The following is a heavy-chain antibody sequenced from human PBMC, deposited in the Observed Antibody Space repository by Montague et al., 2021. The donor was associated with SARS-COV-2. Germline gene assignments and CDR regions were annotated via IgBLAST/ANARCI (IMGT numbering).Heavy chain of an antibody. CDR3: ARETGTTVSLDY. CDR2: XDWDDDK. J-gene: IGHJ4*02. D-gene: IGHD1-7*01. Sequence: PALVKPTQTLTLTCTFSGFSLSTSGMCVSWIRQPPGKALEWLARXDWDDDKYYSTSLKTRLTISKDTSNNQVVLTMTNMDPVDTATYYCARETGTTVSLDYWGQGTLVTVSS. V-gene: IGHV2-70*11. CDR1: GFSLSTSGMC.